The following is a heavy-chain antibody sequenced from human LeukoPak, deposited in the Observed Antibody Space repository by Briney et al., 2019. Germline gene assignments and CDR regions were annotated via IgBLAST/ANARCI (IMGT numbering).Heavy chain of an antibody. CDR1: GGTFSSYA. D-gene: IGHD3-10*01. CDR3: AGASPSSHYYGSGSYYGDAFDI. J-gene: IGHJ3*02. CDR2: IIPIFGTA. Sequence: SVKVSCKASGGTFSSYAISWVRQAPGQGLEWMGGIIPIFGTANYAQKFQVRVTITADESTSTAYMELSSLRSEDTAVYYCAGASPSSHYYGSGSYYGDAFDIWGQGTMVTVSS. V-gene: IGHV1-69*13.